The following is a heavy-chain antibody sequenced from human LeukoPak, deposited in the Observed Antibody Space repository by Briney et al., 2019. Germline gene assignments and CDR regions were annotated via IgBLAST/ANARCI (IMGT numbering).Heavy chain of an antibody. Sequence: SETLSLSCAVHGGSFSGYQRSWIRQPPGKGLEWIGQINHSGSNRYNSSLKRRVTISVGTSNNQFYLDLRSVTPADTAVYYCARGLAPTGDYYEGCYYYFDSWGQGILVTVSS. J-gene: IGHJ4*02. V-gene: IGHV4-34*01. CDR3: ARGLAPTGDYYEGCYYYFDS. D-gene: IGHD3-10*01. CDR1: GGSFSGYQ. CDR2: INHSGSN.